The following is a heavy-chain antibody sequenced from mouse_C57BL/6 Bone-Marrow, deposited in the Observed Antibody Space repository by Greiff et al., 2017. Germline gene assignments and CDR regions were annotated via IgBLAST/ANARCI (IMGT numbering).Heavy chain of an antibody. V-gene: IGHV1-64*01. D-gene: IGHD1-1*01. J-gene: IGHJ3*01. CDR3: ARSIYYYGCSPFAY. CDR2: IHPNSGST. Sequence: VQLQQSGAELVKPGASVKLSCKASGYTFTSYWMHWVKQRPGQGLEWIGMIHPNSGSTNYNEKFKSKATLTVDKSSSTAYMQLSSLTYEGSAVYYCARSIYYYGCSPFAYWGQGTLVTVSA. CDR1: GYTFTSYW.